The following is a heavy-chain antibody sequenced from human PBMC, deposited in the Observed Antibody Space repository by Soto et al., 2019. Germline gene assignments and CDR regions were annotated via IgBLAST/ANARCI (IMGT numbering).Heavy chain of an antibody. CDR3: AREVSSSLPDAFAI. D-gene: IGHD6-13*01. V-gene: IGHV4-59*01. CDR1: GGSISSYY. Sequence: QVQLQESGPGLVKHSETLALTCTVSGGSISSYYWSWIRQPPGKGLEWIGYIYYSGRTNYNPSLKCRVTISVDTSKNQGSLKRSSVTAADTAVYYGAREVSSSLPDAFAIWGKGTMVTVSS. CDR2: IYYSGRT. J-gene: IGHJ3*02.